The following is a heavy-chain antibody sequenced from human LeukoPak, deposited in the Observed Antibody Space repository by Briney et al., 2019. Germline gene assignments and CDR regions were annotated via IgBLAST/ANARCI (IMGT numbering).Heavy chain of an antibody. V-gene: IGHV1-2*02. Sequence: ASVKVSCKASGYTFTGYYMHWVRQAPGQGLEWMGWTNPNSGGTNYAQKFQGRVTMTRDTSISTAYMELSRLRSDGTAVYYCARAGIAVAGTLHGMDVWGQGTTVTVSS. CDR2: TNPNSGGT. J-gene: IGHJ6*02. CDR1: GYTFTGYY. CDR3: ARAGIAVAGTLHGMDV. D-gene: IGHD6-19*01.